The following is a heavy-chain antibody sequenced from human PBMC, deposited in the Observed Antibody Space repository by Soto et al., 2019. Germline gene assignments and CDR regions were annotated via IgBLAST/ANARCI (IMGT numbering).Heavy chain of an antibody. D-gene: IGHD1-26*01. CDR3: ARMWAVSTDWFDP. CDR2: ILSSDEK. CDR1: GFSLSDNRMT. V-gene: IGHV2-26*01. Sequence: QVTLKESGPVLVKPTETLTLTCTVSGFSLSDNRMTVSWIRQPPGKALEWLAHILSSDEKSYSTSLKSRLTISKDTSKSQVVPTMTNMDPGDTATYYCARMWAVSTDWFDPWGQGTLVTVSS. J-gene: IGHJ5*02.